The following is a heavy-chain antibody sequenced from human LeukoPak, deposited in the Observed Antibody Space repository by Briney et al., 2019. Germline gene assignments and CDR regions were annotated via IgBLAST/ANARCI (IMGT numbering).Heavy chain of an antibody. CDR1: GYSISSGYY. V-gene: IGHV4-38-2*01. CDR2: IYHSGST. J-gene: IGHJ2*01. Sequence: SETLSLTCAVSGYSISSGYYWGWIRQPPGKGLEWIGCIYHSGSTYYNPSLKSRVTISVDTSKNQFSPKLSSVTAADTAVYYCARQGTTVSPNFDLWGRGTLVTVSS. CDR3: ARQGTTVSPNFDL. D-gene: IGHD4-11*01.